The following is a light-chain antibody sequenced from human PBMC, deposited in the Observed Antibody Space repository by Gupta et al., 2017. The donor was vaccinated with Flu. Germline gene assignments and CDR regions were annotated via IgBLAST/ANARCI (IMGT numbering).Light chain of an antibody. V-gene: IGLV1-40*01. Sequence: QSVLTQPPSVSGPPGQTVTISCTGSSSNIGAIYDVHWYQQLPGTAPNRLIFGTNNRPSGVPDRCSCYKSGTYASPHINGLQAEDEADDYCQYSDSSLSLVVFGGGTKMTVL. CDR1: SSNIGAIYD. CDR3: QYSDSSLSLVV. J-gene: IGLJ2*01. CDR2: GTN.